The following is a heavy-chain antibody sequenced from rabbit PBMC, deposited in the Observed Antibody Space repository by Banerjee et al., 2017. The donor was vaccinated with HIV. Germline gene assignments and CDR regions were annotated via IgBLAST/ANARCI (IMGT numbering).Heavy chain of an antibody. CDR1: GIDFSSYYR. CDR3: VRDLGYADSSYHSL. CDR2: IYTTSGYT. J-gene: IGHJ4*01. V-gene: IGHV1S40*01. D-gene: IGHD8-1*01. Sequence: QSLEESGGGLVKPGGTLTLTCKASGIDFSSYYRMCWVRLAPGRGLELIACIYTTSGYTWYANWAKGRFTISKTSSTTVTLQMTSLTAADTATYFCVRDLGYADSSYHSLWGPGTLVTVS.